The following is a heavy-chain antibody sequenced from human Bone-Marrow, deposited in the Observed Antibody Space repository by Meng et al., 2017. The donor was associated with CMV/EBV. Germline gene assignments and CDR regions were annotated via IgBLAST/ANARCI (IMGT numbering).Heavy chain of an antibody. CDR2: TRDKGRSYST. Sequence: GGSLRLSCAASGFTFSSYWMHWVRQAPGKGLEWVGRTRDKGRSYSTEYAASVKGRFTISRDNSKNTLYLQMNSLRAEDTAVYYCARDGVVPAAHYGMDVWGQGTTVTVSS. CDR3: ARDGVVPAAHYGMDV. CDR1: GFTFSSYW. J-gene: IGHJ6*02. V-gene: IGHV3-72*01. D-gene: IGHD2-2*01.